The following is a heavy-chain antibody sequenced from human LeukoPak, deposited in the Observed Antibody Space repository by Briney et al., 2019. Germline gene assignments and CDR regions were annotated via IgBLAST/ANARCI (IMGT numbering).Heavy chain of an antibody. D-gene: IGHD5-12*01. CDR3: ARDGGWLPFDY. Sequence: GGSLRLSCAASGFIFSNYWMMWVRQAPGKGLEWVANIKQDGSEKYYVDSVKGRFTISRDNAKNSLYLQINSLRVEDTAVYYCARDGGWLPFDYWGQGTPVTVSS. CDR2: IKQDGSEK. CDR1: GFIFSNYW. J-gene: IGHJ4*02. V-gene: IGHV3-7*01.